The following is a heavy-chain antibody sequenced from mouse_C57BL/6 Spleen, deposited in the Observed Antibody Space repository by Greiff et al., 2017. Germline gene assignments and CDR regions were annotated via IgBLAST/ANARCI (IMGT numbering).Heavy chain of an antibody. V-gene: IGHV1-52*01. CDR1: GYTFTSYW. J-gene: IGHJ3*01. CDR2: IDPSDSET. Sequence: VQLQQPGAELVRPGSSVKLSCKASGYTFTSYWMPWVKQRPIQGLEWIGNIDPSDSETHYNQKFKDKATLTVDKSSSTAYMQLSSLTSEGSAVYYCAREDDGYFAYWGQGTLVTVSA. CDR3: AREDDGYFAY. D-gene: IGHD2-3*01.